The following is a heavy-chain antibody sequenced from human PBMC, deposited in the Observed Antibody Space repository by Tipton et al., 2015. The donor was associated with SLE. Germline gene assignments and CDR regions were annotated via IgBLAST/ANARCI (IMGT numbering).Heavy chain of an antibody. CDR2: ISSSSSTI. CDR1: GFTFSSYS. D-gene: IGHD5-18*01. Sequence: SLRLSCAASGFTFSSYSMNWVRQAPGKGLEWVSYISSSSSTIYYADSVKGRFTISRDNAKNSLYLQMNSLRAEDTDVYYCARVGAGTAMVTGYYYYGMDVWGQGTTVTVSS. J-gene: IGHJ6*02. CDR3: ARVGAGTAMVTGYYYYGMDV. V-gene: IGHV3-48*01.